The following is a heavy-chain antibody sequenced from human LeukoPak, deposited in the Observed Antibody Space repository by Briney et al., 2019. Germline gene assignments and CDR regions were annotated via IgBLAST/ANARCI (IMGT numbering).Heavy chain of an antibody. V-gene: IGHV4-59*01. Sequence: PSETLSLTCTVSGGSISSYYWSWIRQPPGKGLEWIGYIYYSGSTNYNPSLKSRVTISVDTSKNQFSLKLSSVTAADTAVYYCARGVVVVAATLFDYWGQGTLVTVSS. CDR3: ARGVVVVAATLFDY. D-gene: IGHD2-15*01. CDR2: IYYSGST. CDR1: GGSISSYY. J-gene: IGHJ4*02.